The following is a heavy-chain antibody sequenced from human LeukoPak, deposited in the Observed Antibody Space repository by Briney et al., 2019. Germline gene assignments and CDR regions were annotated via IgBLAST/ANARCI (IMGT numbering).Heavy chain of an antibody. CDR1: GGSFSGYY. Sequence: PSETLSLTCAVYGGSFSGYYWSWIRQPPGKGLEWIGEINHSGSTNYNPSLKSRVTISVDTSKNQFSLKLSSVTAADTAVYYCARAAYDFWSGYDTYYFDYWGQGTLVTVSS. CDR3: ARAAYDFWSGYDTYYFDY. CDR2: INHSGST. V-gene: IGHV4-34*01. J-gene: IGHJ4*02. D-gene: IGHD3-3*01.